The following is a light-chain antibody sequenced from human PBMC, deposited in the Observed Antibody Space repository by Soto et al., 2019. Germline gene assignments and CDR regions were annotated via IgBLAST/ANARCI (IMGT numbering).Light chain of an antibody. Sequence: QSALTQPASVSGSPGQSITISCTGASSDVGGYNYVSWYQQHSGKAPKLMIYDVSNRPSGVSNRFSGSKSGHTASLTISGLQAEDEADYYCGSYASSSTLYVLGTGTKVTVL. V-gene: IGLV2-14*01. CDR1: SSDVGGYNY. CDR3: GSYASSSTLYV. CDR2: DVS. J-gene: IGLJ1*01.